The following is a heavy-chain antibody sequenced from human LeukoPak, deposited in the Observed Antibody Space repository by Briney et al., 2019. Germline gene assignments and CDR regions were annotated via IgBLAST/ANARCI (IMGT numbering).Heavy chain of an antibody. CDR1: GFTFSDYY. D-gene: IGHD3-22*01. CDR3: ARWAHPYDSSGFDAFDI. Sequence: PGGSLRLSCAASGFTFSDYYMSWIRQAPGKGLEWVSYISSSGSTIYYADSVKGRFTISRDNAKKSLYLQMNTLRAEDTAVYYCARWAHPYDSSGFDAFDIWGQGTMVTVSS. V-gene: IGHV3-11*01. J-gene: IGHJ3*02. CDR2: ISSSGSTI.